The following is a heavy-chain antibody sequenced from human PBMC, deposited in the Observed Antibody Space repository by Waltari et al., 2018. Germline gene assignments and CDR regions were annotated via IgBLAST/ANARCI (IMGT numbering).Heavy chain of an antibody. CDR2: GSGDSGYI. CDR3: AGIRRGFWFFDL. V-gene: IGHV3-48*04. D-gene: IGHD3-10*01. J-gene: IGHJ2*01. CDR1: GMTFTTSS. Sequence: EVQLVESGGGLVQPGGSLRLSCAASGMTFTTSSMNWVRQAPGKGLGWISYGSGDSGYIYYADSVRGRFTISRDNAQNSMYLQMNNLRADDTAVYYCAGIRRGFWFFDLWGRGTLVTVSS.